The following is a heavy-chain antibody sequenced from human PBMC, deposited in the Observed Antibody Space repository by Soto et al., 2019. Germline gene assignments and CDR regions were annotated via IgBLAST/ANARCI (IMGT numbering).Heavy chain of an antibody. J-gene: IGHJ5*02. CDR3: ARVAPSGGSEPRFDP. D-gene: IGHD2-21*01. CDR2: INAGNGNT. CDR1: GYTFTAYN. V-gene: IGHV1-3*01. Sequence: QVQLVQSGAEVKEPGASVRVSCKAFGYTFTAYNIHWLRQAPGQGLEWMGWINAGNGNTRSSRKFQGRVIITRDTSATTANLEVDILRSEDTAIYYCARVAPSGGSEPRFDPWGQGTLLTVSS.